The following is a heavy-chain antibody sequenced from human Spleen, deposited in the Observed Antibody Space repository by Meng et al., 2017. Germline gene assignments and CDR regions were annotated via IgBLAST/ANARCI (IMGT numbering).Heavy chain of an antibody. D-gene: IGHD4-23*01. Sequence: GGSLRLSCAASGFTFSSYAMHWVRQAPGKGLEWVAVISYDGSNKYYADSVKGRFTISRDNSKNTLYLQMNSLRAEDTAVYYCARVAVVNRYYYYGMDVWGQGTTVTGAS. J-gene: IGHJ6*02. CDR1: GFTFSSYA. CDR2: ISYDGSNK. V-gene: IGHV3-30*01. CDR3: ARVAVVNRYYYYGMDV.